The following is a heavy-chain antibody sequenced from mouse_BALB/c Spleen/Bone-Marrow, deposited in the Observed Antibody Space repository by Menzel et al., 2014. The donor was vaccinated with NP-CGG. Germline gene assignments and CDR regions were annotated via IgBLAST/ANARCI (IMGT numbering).Heavy chain of an antibody. CDR3: AKGSFDY. V-gene: IGHV1-77*01. Sequence: QVQLKQSGAELARPGASVKLSCKASDYTFTDYYINWVKQRTGQGLEWIGEIYPESGDAFYNENLKGKATLTADTSSSTAYMQLSSLTSDDSAVYFCAKGSFDYWGQGTTLTVSS. CDR2: IYPESGDA. CDR1: DYTFTDYY. D-gene: IGHD1-1*01. J-gene: IGHJ2*01.